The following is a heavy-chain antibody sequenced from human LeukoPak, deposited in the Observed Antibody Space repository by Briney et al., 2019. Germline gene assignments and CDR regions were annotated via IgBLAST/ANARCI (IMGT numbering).Heavy chain of an antibody. D-gene: IGHD2-8*01. CDR1: GHTFNNYN. Sequence: GGSLRLYCAASGHTFNNYNMNWVRQAPGKGLEWVSSSSSSSSSYIYYADSVKGRFTISRDNARNSLYLQMNSLRAEDTAVYYCARDRGGTLMVYARGKDYYYMDVWGKGTTVTVSS. CDR2: SSSSSSSYI. V-gene: IGHV3-21*01. J-gene: IGHJ6*03. CDR3: ARDRGGTLMVYARGKDYYYMDV.